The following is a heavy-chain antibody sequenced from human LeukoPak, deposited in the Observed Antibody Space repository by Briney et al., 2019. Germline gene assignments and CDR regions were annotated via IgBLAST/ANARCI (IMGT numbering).Heavy chain of an antibody. D-gene: IGHD3-22*01. Sequence: ASVKVSCKASGGTFSSYAISWVRQAPGQGLEWMGGIIPILGTANYAQKFQGRVTITTDESTSTAYMELSSLRSEDTAVYYCARGPGSGYYYDYWGQGTLVTVSS. CDR3: ARGPGSGYYYDY. CDR1: GGTFSSYA. J-gene: IGHJ4*02. V-gene: IGHV1-69*05. CDR2: IIPILGTA.